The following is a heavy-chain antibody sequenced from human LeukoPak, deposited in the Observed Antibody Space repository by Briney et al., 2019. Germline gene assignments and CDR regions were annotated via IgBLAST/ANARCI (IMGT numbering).Heavy chain of an antibody. CDR2: ISGSGGST. CDR3: AKGVGAARPTRMVYFDY. V-gene: IGHV3-23*01. Sequence: GGSLRLSCAASGFTFSSYGMHWVRQAPGKGLEWVSAISGSGGSTYYADSVKGRFTISRDNSKNTLYLQMNSLRAEDTAVYYCAKGVGAARPTRMVYFDYWGQGTLVTVSS. CDR1: GFTFSSYG. J-gene: IGHJ4*02. D-gene: IGHD6-6*01.